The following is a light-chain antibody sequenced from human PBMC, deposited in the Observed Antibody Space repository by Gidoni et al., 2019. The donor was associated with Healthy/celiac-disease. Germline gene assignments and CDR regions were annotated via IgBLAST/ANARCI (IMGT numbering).Light chain of an antibody. CDR3: NSRDSSGNHLGV. CDR2: GKN. V-gene: IGLV3-19*01. Sequence: SSELTQDPAVSVPLGQTVRITCQGDSLRSYYASWYQQKPGQAPVLVIYGKNNLPSGIPDRFSGSSSGNTAALTITGAQAEDEADYYCNSRDSSGNHLGVFGGGTKLTVL. J-gene: IGLJ3*02. CDR1: SLRSYY.